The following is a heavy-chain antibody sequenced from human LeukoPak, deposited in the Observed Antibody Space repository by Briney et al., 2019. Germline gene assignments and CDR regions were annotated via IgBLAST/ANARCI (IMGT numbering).Heavy chain of an antibody. V-gene: IGHV1-69*04. CDR2: IIPILGIA. CDR3: ARGAYYDFWSGSQADYYMDV. D-gene: IGHD3-3*01. Sequence: SVKVSCKASGGTFSSYAISWVRQAPGQGLEWMGRIIPILGIANYAQKFQGRVTITADKSTSTAYMELSSLRSEDTAVYYCARGAYYDFWSGSQADYYMDVWGKGTTVTVSS. J-gene: IGHJ6*03. CDR1: GGTFSSYA.